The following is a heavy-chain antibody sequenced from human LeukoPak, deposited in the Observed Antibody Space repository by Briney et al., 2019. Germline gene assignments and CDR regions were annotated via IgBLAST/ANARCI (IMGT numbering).Heavy chain of an antibody. Sequence: ASVKVSCKASGYTFTSYAMKWVRQAPGQGLEWMGWINTNTGNPTYAQGFTGRFVFSLDTSVSTAYLQISSLKSEDTAVYYCARDHRAAAGTTFDYWGQGTLVTVSS. CDR3: ARDHRAAAGTTFDY. CDR1: GYTFTSYA. CDR2: INTNTGNP. D-gene: IGHD6-13*01. V-gene: IGHV7-4-1*02. J-gene: IGHJ4*02.